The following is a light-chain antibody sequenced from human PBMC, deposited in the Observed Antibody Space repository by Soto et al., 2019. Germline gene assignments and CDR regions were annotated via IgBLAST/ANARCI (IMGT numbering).Light chain of an antibody. Sequence: QAVVTQPPSVSGAPGQRVTISCTGSSSNIGAGYDVHWYQQRPGTAPKLLIYGNSNRPSGVPDRFSGSKSGTSASLAITGLQAEDEADYYCQSYDSRLSGFWVFGGGTQLTVL. CDR3: QSYDSRLSGFWV. CDR1: SSNIGAGYD. J-gene: IGLJ3*02. V-gene: IGLV1-40*01. CDR2: GNS.